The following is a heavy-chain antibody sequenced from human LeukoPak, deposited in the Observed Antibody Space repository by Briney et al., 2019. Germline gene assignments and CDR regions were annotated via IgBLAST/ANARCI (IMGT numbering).Heavy chain of an antibody. CDR2: ISSSSSTI. J-gene: IGHJ4*02. D-gene: IGHD4-11*01. Sequence: GGSLRLSCAASGFTFSSYSMNWVRQAPGKGLEWVSYISSSSSTIYYADSVKGRFTIPRDNAKNSLYLQMNSLRAEDTALYYCARVASNYDFDYWGQGTLVSVSS. V-gene: IGHV3-48*01. CDR1: GFTFSSYS. CDR3: ARVASNYDFDY.